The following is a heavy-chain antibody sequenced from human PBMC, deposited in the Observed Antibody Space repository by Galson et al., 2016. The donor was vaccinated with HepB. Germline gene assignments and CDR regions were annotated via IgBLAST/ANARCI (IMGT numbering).Heavy chain of an antibody. CDR3: ARDYEVPVTEYNYGYFSSSYYYIDV. Sequence: SETLSLTCTVSGGSINTYYWSWIRQSAGKGLEWIGHIQTSEGTNYNPSLKSRVSMSVDTSKNQFSLQLSSVTAADTAVYFCARDYEVPVTEYNYGYFSSSYYYIDVWGKGTTVTVSS. V-gene: IGHV4-4*07. J-gene: IGHJ6*03. CDR1: GGSINTYY. CDR2: IQTSEGT. D-gene: IGHD5-18*01.